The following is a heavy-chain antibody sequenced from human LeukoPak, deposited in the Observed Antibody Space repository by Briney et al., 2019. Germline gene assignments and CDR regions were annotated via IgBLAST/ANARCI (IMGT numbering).Heavy chain of an antibody. CDR1: GFTFSSYA. D-gene: IGHD3-3*01. CDR3: AKGYFWSGYYGAGLGAFDI. CDR2: ISGSGGST. J-gene: IGHJ3*02. V-gene: IGHV3-23*01. Sequence: GGSLRLSCAASGFTFSSYAMSWVRQAPGKGLEWVSAISGSGGSTYYADSVKGRFTISRDNSKNTLYLQMNSLRAEDTAVYYCAKGYFWSGYYGAGLGAFDIWGQGTMVTVSS.